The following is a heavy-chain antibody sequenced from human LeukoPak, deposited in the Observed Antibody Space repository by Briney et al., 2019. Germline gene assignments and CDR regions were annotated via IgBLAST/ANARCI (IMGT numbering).Heavy chain of an antibody. CDR1: GFTFSSYA. V-gene: IGHV4-34*01. J-gene: IGHJ4*02. D-gene: IGHD4-17*01. CDR3: ARATTVTTFDY. CDR2: INHSGST. Sequence: GSLRLSCAASGFTFSSYAMHWVRQPPGKGLEWIGEINHSGSTNYNPSLKSRVTISVDTSKNQFSLKLSSVTAADTAVYYCARATTVTTFDYWGQGTLVTVSS.